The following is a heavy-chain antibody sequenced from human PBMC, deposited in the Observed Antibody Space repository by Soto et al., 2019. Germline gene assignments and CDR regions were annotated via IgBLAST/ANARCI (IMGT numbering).Heavy chain of an antibody. J-gene: IGHJ4*02. Sequence: GGSLRLSCSASGFTFSSYAMHWVRQAPGKGLEYVSAISSNGGSTYYADSVKGRFTISRDNSKNTLYLQMSSLRAEDTAVYYCVKPGDFWSDTTVYYFDYWGQGTLVTVSS. D-gene: IGHD3-3*01. CDR1: GFTFSSYA. CDR3: VKPGDFWSDTTVYYFDY. CDR2: ISSNGGST. V-gene: IGHV3-64D*08.